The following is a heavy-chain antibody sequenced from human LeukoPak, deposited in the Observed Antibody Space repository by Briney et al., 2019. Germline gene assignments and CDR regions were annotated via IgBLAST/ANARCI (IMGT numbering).Heavy chain of an antibody. CDR2: IYSGGST. CDR3: ARSNVAAAGMNFQH. Sequence: GGSLRLSCTASGFTFNSYSMSWVRQAPGKGLEWVSVIYSGGSTYYADSVKGRFTISRDNSKNTLYLQMNSLRAEDTAVYYCARSNVAAAGMNFQHWGQGTLVTVSS. J-gene: IGHJ1*01. V-gene: IGHV3-66*01. D-gene: IGHD6-13*01. CDR1: GFTFNSYS.